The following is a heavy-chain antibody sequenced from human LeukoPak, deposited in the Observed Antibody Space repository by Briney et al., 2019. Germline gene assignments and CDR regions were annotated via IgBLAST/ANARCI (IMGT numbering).Heavy chain of an antibody. CDR2: IYTSGST. Sequence: PSQTLSLTCTVSGGSISSGSYYRSWIRQPAGKGLEWIGRIYTSGSTNYNPSLKSRVTISVDTSKNQFSLKLSSVTAADTAVYYCAGGTRGYSGYDYSSPVVYWGQGTLVTVSS. D-gene: IGHD5-12*01. CDR3: AGGTRGYSGYDYSSPVVY. J-gene: IGHJ4*02. V-gene: IGHV4-61*02. CDR1: GGSISSGSYY.